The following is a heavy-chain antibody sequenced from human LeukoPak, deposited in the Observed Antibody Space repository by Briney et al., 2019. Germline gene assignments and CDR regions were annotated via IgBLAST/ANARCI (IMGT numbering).Heavy chain of an antibody. CDR1: GGSISSYY. CDR3: ARRPNWGPVFDY. CDR2: IFYNGST. J-gene: IGHJ4*02. Sequence: PSETLSLTCTVSGGSISSYYWGWIGQPPGKGLEWIGYIFYNGSTNYNPSLKSRVTISIDTSKNQFSLNLSSVTAADTAVYYCARRPNWGPVFDYWSQGTLVTVSS. D-gene: IGHD7-27*01. V-gene: IGHV4-59*01.